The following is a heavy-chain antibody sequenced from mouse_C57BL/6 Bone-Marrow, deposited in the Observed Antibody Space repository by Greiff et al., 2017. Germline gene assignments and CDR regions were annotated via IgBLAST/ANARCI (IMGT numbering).Heavy chain of an antibody. CDR2: IHPNSGST. Sequence: QVQLQQPGAELVKPGASVKLSCKASGYTFTSYWMHWVKQRPGQGLEWIGMIHPNSGSTNYNEKFKSKATLTVDKSSSTAYMQLSSLTSEDSAVYYCARYDGPYCNYRAWFAYWGQGTLVTVSA. D-gene: IGHD2-1*01. V-gene: IGHV1-64*01. J-gene: IGHJ3*01. CDR1: GYTFTSYW. CDR3: ARYDGPYCNYRAWFAY.